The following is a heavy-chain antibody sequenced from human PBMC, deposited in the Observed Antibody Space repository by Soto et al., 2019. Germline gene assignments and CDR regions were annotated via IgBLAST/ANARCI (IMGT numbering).Heavy chain of an antibody. Sequence: GASVKVSCKASGGTFSSYAISWVRQAPGQGLEWMGGIIPIFGTANYAQKFQGRVTITADDSTSTAYMELSSLRSEDTAMYYCASFIAVAGPDAFDIWGQGTMVTVSS. D-gene: IGHD6-19*01. CDR1: GGTFSSYA. CDR3: ASFIAVAGPDAFDI. CDR2: IIPIFGTA. V-gene: IGHV1-69*13. J-gene: IGHJ3*02.